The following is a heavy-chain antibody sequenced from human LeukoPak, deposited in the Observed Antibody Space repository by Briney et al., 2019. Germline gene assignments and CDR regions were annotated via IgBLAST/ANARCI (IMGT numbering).Heavy chain of an antibody. D-gene: IGHD2-15*01. V-gene: IGHV3-48*04. Sequence: GGSLRLSCTASGFPFIDYSMNWVRQAPGKGLEWISYIGISSGNTKYADSVKGRFTISADNAKNSLYLQMNSLRVEDTAVYYCARGSEGYCSGGGCYYGMDVWGQGTTVSVS. CDR3: ARGSEGYCSGGGCYYGMDV. CDR2: IGISSGNT. J-gene: IGHJ6*01. CDR1: GFPFIDYS.